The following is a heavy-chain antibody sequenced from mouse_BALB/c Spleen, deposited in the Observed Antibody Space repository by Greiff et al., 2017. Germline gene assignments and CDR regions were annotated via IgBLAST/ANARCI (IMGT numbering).Heavy chain of an antibody. Sequence: QVHVKQSGAELAKPGASVKMPCKASGYTFTSYWMHWVKQRPGQGLEWIGYINPSTGYTEYNQKFKDKATLTADKSSSTAYMQLSSLTSEDSAVYYCARSGGNYDYFDYWGQGTTLTVSS. V-gene: IGHV1-7*01. J-gene: IGHJ2*01. CDR3: ARSGGNYDYFDY. CDR1: GYTFTSYW. CDR2: INPSTGYT. D-gene: IGHD2-1*01.